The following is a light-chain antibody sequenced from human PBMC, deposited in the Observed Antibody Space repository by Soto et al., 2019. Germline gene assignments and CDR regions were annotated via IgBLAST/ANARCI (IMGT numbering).Light chain of an antibody. CDR1: RSDVGGYNY. CDR2: DVS. V-gene: IGLV2-11*01. J-gene: IGLJ3*02. Sequence: QSVLTQPRSVSGSPGQSVTISCTGTRSDVGGYNYVSWYQQHPGKAPKLMIYDVSKRPSGVPDRFSGSKSDNTASLTISGLQAEDEADYYCCSYAGSSLVVFGGGTKLIVL. CDR3: CSYAGSSLVV.